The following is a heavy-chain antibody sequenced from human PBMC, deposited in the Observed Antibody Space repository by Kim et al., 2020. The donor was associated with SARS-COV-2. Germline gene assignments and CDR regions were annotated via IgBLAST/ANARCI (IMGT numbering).Heavy chain of an antibody. D-gene: IGHD3-22*01. V-gene: IGHV3-48*04. CDR2: ISSSSSAI. CDR3: ARDSSGYRKGTPGEVDY. J-gene: IGHJ4*02. CDR1: GFTFSSYS. Sequence: GGSLRLSCAASGFTFSSYSMNWVRQAPGKGLEWVSYISSSSSAIYYADSVKGRFTISRDNAKNSLYLQMNSLRAEDTAVYYCARDSSGYRKGTPGEVDYWGQGTLVTVSS.